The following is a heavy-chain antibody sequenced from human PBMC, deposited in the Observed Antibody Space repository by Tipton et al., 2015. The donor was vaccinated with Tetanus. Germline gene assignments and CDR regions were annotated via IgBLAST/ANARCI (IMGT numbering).Heavy chain of an antibody. CDR2: IYHNGGT. D-gene: IGHD3-10*01. CDR1: GDSISSAGYS. V-gene: IGHV4-30-2*01. Sequence: TLSLTCAVSGDSISSAGYSWSWIRQPPGKGLEWIGFIYHNGGTYYNPSLKSRATISVDRSKNQFSLKLSSVTAADTAVYFCARGXXMVHXXILXDHFYYWGXGXXXTXSS. CDR3: ARGXXMVHXXILXDHFYY. J-gene: IGHJ4*02.